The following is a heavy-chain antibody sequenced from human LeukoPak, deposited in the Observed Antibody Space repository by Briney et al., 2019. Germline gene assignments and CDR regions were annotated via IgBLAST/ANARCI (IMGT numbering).Heavy chain of an antibody. CDR2: MNPNSGNT. CDR1: GYTFSSND. CDR3: ARSLITMVRGVIIDY. Sequence: ASVKVSCKASGYTFSSNDINWVRQATGQGLEWMGWMNPNSGNTGYAQRFQGRVTMTRNTSISTAYMELSSLRSEDTAVYYCARSLITMVRGVIIDYWGQGTLVTVSS. V-gene: IGHV1-8*01. D-gene: IGHD3-10*01. J-gene: IGHJ4*02.